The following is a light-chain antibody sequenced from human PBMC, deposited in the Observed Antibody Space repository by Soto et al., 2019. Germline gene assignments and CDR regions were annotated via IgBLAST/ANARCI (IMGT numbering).Light chain of an antibody. Sequence: QSVLTQPASVSGSPGQSITISCTGTSSDVGSYNFVSWYQHHPGKAPKLIIYEVSNRPSGVSNRFSGSKSGNTASLTISGLQADDEADYYCSSYTSGSSHYVFGTGTKVTVL. J-gene: IGLJ1*01. CDR1: SSDVGSYNF. V-gene: IGLV2-14*01. CDR2: EVS. CDR3: SSYTSGSSHYV.